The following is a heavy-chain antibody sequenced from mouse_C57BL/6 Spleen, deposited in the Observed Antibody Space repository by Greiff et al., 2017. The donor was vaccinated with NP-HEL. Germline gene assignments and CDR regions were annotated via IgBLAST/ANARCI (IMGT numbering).Heavy chain of an antibody. CDR2: IDPENGDT. D-gene: IGHD1-1*01. V-gene: IGHV14-4*01. CDR1: GFNIKDDY. Sequence: VQLQQSGAELVRPGASVKLSCTASGFNIKDDYMHWVKQRPEQGLEWIGLIDPENGDTEYASKFQGKATITANTSSNTAYLQISSLTSEDTAVYYCTTSDYGSSPYYFDYWGQGTTLTVSS. CDR3: TTSDYGSSPYYFDY. J-gene: IGHJ2*01.